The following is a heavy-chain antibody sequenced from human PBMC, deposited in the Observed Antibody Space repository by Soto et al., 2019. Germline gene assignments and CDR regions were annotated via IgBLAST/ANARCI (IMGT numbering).Heavy chain of an antibody. CDR2: IIPIFGTA. CDR1: GGTFSSYA. CDR3: ARSGITIFGVVIPWFDP. J-gene: IGHJ5*02. D-gene: IGHD3-3*01. V-gene: IGHV1-69*13. Sequence: SVKVSCKASGGTFSSYAISWVRQAPGQGLEWMGGIIPIFGTANYAQKFQGRVTITADESTSTAYMELSSLRSEDTAVYYCARSGITIFGVVIPWFDPWGQGTLVTVSS.